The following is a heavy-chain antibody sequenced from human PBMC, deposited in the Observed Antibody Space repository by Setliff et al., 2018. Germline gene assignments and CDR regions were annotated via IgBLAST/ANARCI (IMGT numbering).Heavy chain of an antibody. Sequence: AASVKVSCKASGYTFTGYYMHWVRQAPGQGFEWMGWINPNSGGTNYAQKFQGWVTMTRDTSISTAYMELSRLRSDDTAVYYCARERAGGRGFTFGAIYYYYGMDVWGQGTTVTVSS. J-gene: IGHJ6*02. D-gene: IGHD3-16*01. V-gene: IGHV1-2*04. CDR2: INPNSGGT. CDR1: GYTFTGYY. CDR3: ARERAGGRGFTFGAIYYYYGMDV.